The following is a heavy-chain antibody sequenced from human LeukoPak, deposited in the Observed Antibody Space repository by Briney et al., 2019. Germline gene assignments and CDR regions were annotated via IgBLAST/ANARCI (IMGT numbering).Heavy chain of an antibody. CDR1: GFTFSSNA. CDR2: ISYDGSKT. V-gene: IGHV3-30-3*01. D-gene: IGHD6-13*01. Sequence: PGRSLRLSCSASGFTFSSNAMHWVRQAPGKGLEWVAVISYDGSKTSYADSVKDRFTISRDNSKSTLYLQMNSLRAEDTALYYCAGYSSSWSSFDYWGQGTLVTVSS. J-gene: IGHJ4*02. CDR3: AGYSSSWSSFDY.